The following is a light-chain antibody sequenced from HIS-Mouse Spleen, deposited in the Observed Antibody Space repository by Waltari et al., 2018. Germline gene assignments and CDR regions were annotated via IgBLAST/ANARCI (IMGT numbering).Light chain of an antibody. CDR3: QVWDSSSDHVV. CDR2: DDS. J-gene: IGLJ2*01. CDR1: NIGSKS. Sequence: SYVLTQPPSVSLAPGKTARITCGGNNIGSKSVHWYQQKPGQAPVLVVYDDSDLPSGIPERFSGSNSGNTATLTISRVEAGDEADYYCQVWDSSSDHVVFGGGTKLTVL. V-gene: IGLV3-21*03.